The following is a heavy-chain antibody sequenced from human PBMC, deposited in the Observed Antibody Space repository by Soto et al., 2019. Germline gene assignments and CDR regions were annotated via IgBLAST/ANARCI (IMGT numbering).Heavy chain of an antibody. J-gene: IGHJ6*02. CDR1: GFTVSSYS. CDR3: ARVGRGVYGMDV. D-gene: IGHD2-8*01. V-gene: IGHV3-48*02. Sequence: EVQLVESGGGLVQPGGSLRLSCAASGFTVSSYSINWVRQAPGKGLEWFSYITSDSSTISYADSVKGRFTVSRDTAKNSLYLQMNSLRDEATAVYYCARVGRGVYGMDVWGQGTSVTVSS. CDR2: ITSDSSTI.